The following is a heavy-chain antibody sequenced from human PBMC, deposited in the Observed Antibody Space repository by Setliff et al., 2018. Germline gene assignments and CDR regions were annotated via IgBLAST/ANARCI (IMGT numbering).Heavy chain of an antibody. D-gene: IGHD2-15*01. Sequence: SETLSLTCTVSGDSMSNNHWTWIRQPPGKGLEWIGYIYTSGSSGSTNYNSSLKSRVTTSVDMSKNQFSLQLTSLTAADTAVYYCARGVSGVSWTSRYWGRGTLVTVSS. CDR3: ARGVSGVSWTSRY. V-gene: IGHV4-4*08. CDR1: GDSMSNNH. J-gene: IGHJ4*02. CDR2: IYTSGSSGST.